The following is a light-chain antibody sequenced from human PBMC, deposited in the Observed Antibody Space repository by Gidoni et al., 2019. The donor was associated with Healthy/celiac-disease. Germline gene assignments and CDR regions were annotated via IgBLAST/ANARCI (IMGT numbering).Light chain of an antibody. V-gene: IGLV2-8*01. Sequence: QSALTQPPSASGSPGKSVTISCTGPSSDVGGYNYVSWYQQHPGKAPKLMIYEVSKRPSGVPDRFSGSKSGNTASLTVSVLQAEDEADYYCSSYAGSNNLVFGGGTKLTVL. J-gene: IGLJ2*01. CDR1: SSDVGGYNY. CDR3: SSYAGSNNLV. CDR2: EVS.